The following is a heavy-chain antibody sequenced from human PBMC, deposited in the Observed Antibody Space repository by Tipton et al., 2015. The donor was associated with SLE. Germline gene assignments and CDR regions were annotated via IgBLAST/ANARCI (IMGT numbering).Heavy chain of an antibody. V-gene: IGHV4-39*07. J-gene: IGHJ6*03. Sequence: TLSLTCTVSNGSISSSPYYWGWIRQSPGKGLEWVGSIYYSGSTYYNPSLKSRVTISVDTSRNQCSLNLTSVTAADTAVYYCARGPYYYMDVWGKGTTVTASS. CDR3: ARGPYYYMDV. CDR1: NGSISSSPYY. CDR2: IYYSGST.